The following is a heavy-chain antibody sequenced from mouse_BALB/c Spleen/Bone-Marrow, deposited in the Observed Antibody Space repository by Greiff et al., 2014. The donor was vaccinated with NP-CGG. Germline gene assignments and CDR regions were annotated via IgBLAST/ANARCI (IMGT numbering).Heavy chain of an antibody. Sequence: EVQLQQSGAELVKPGASVKLSCTASGFNIKDTYMHWVKQRPEQGLEWIGRIDPANGNTKYDPKFQGKATITADTSSSTAYLQLSSLTSEDTAVYYCARWLPLAYWGQGTLVTVSA. CDR2: IDPANGNT. V-gene: IGHV14-3*02. J-gene: IGHJ3*01. D-gene: IGHD2-2*01. CDR1: GFNIKDTY. CDR3: ARWLPLAY.